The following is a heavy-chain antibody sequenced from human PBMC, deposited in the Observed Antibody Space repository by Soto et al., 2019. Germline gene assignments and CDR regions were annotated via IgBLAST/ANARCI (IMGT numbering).Heavy chain of an antibody. CDR2: INHSGST. CDR1: GGSFSGYY. J-gene: IGHJ3*02. CDR3: VRSDLDCSGGSCYSFYAFDI. Sequence: SETLSLTCAVYGGSFSGYYWSWIRQPPGKGLEWIGEINHSGSTNYNPSLKSRVTISVDTSKNQFSLKLSSVTAADTAVYYCVRSDLDCSGGSCYSFYAFDIWGQGTMVTVSS. V-gene: IGHV4-34*01. D-gene: IGHD2-15*01.